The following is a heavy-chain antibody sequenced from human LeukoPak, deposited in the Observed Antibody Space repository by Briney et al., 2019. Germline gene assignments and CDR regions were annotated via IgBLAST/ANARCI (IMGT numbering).Heavy chain of an antibody. CDR3: ARATVAGFDP. Sequence: ASVKVSCKASGYTFTGYYIHWVRQAPGQGLEWMGWINPNSGGTNYAQQSQGRVTMTRDTSISTAYMELSRLRSDDTAVYYCARATVAGFDPWGQGTLVTVSS. CDR2: INPNSGGT. V-gene: IGHV1-2*02. D-gene: IGHD4-23*01. J-gene: IGHJ5*02. CDR1: GYTFTGYY.